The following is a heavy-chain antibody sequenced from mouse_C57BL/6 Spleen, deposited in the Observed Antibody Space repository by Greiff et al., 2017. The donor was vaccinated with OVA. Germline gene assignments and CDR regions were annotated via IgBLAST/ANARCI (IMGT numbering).Heavy chain of an antibody. CDR2: IYPGSGNT. D-gene: IGHD2-3*01. Sequence: QVQLQQSGAELVRPGASVKLSCKASGYTFTDYYINWVKQRPGQGLEWIARIYPGSGNTYYNEKFKGKATLTAEKSSSTAYMQLSSLTPEDSAVYFCARSEGYYHYFDYWGQGTTLTVSS. CDR1: GYTFTDYY. V-gene: IGHV1-76*01. J-gene: IGHJ2*01. CDR3: ARSEGYYHYFDY.